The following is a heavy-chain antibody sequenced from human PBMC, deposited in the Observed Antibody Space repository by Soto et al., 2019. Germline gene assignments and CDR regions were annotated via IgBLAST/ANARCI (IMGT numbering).Heavy chain of an antibody. V-gene: IGHV1-69*06. Sequence: QVQLVQSGAEVKKPGSSVKVSCKASGGTFSSYAISWVRQAPGQGLEWMGGFIPISGTANYAEKFQGRVTITADKSTSTAYMELSSLRSEDTAVYYCARSQGSSTSLEIYYYYYYGMDVWGQGTTVTVSS. CDR3: ARSQGSSTSLEIYYYYYYGMDV. CDR1: GGTFSSYA. J-gene: IGHJ6*02. CDR2: FIPISGTA. D-gene: IGHD2-2*01.